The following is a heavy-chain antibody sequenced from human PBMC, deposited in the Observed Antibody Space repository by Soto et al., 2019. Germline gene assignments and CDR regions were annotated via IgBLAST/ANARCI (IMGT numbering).Heavy chain of an antibody. J-gene: IGHJ6*03. CDR2: INPSGGTT. V-gene: IGHV1-46*03. D-gene: IGHD2-2*01. CDR3: VRDVVVPAAGYMDV. CDR1: GYTFTSHY. Sequence: QVQLVQSGAEVKKPGASMKVSCKASGYTFTSHYMHWVRQAHGQGLEWMGIINPSGGTTTYAQKFQGRVNMTRDTSTSTVYMEVSSLRSEDVAVYYCVRDVVVPAAGYMDVWGKGTPVTVSS.